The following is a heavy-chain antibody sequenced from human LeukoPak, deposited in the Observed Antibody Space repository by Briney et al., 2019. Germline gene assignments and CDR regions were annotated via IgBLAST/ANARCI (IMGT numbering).Heavy chain of an antibody. CDR1: ENSFTNCW. V-gene: IGHV5-51*01. D-gene: IGHD5-18*01. CDR2: IYPGDSDT. CDR3: ARSVDSTTSTLPY. Sequence: GESLKISCKGSENSFTNCWIAWVRQVPGKGLEWMGIIYPGDSDTRYSPTFQDQVTISADRSSPTAYLQWSGLKASDTAMYYCARSVDSTTSTLPYWGQGTLVTVSS. J-gene: IGHJ4*02.